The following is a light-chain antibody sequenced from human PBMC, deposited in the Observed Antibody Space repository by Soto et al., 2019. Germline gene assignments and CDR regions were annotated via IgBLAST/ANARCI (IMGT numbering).Light chain of an antibody. CDR1: QSVLHRSNTKSS. CDR3: QQYSSPPYT. CDR2: WAS. Sequence: DIVMTQSPDSLAVSLGERATINCRSSQSVLHRSNTKSSLAWYQQKVGQPPNLLICWASTRDSGVPDRFSGSGSGTDFTLTISSLQAEDVAVYLCQQYSSPPYTFGQGTRLEIK. V-gene: IGKV4-1*01. J-gene: IGKJ2*01.